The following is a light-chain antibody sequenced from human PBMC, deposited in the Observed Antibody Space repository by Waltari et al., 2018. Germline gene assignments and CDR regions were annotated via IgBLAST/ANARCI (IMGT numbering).Light chain of an antibody. CDR3: QSYDYSTWI. CDR1: SGSFAGNY. CDR2: ADD. V-gene: IGLV6-57*03. J-gene: IGLJ3*02. Sequence: NFVLTQPQSVSESPGKTVTISCTRSSGSFAGNYVQWYQLRPGSAPTPVIYADDQRPSGVPDRFSCSIDRSSNSASLTISGLKTEDEADYYCQSYDYSTWIFGGGTKLTVL.